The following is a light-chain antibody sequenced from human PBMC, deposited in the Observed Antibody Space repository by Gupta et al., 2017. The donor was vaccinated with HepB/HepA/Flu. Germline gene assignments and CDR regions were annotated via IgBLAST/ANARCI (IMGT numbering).Light chain of an antibody. J-gene: IGLJ3*02. CDR3: AAWDDSLNGWV. CDR1: SSNIGSNT. Sequence: QSVLTQLPSASGAPWQRVTISCSGSSSNIGSNTVNWYQQLPGTAPKLLIYSNNQRPSGVPDRFSGSKSGTSASLAISGLQSEDEADYYCAAWDDSLNGWVFGGGTKLTVL. V-gene: IGLV1-44*01. CDR2: SNN.